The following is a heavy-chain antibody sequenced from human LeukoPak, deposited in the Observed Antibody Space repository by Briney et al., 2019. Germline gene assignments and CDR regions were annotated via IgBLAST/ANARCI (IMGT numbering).Heavy chain of an antibody. CDR2: ISGSGGST. Sequence: GGSLRLSCAASGFTFSSYSMNWVRQAPGKGLEWVSAISGSGGSTYYADSVKGRFTISRDNSKNTLYLQMNSLRAGDTAVYYCAKDHHLHRSGSYDYWGQGTLVTVSS. CDR3: AKDHHLHRSGSYDY. V-gene: IGHV3-23*01. D-gene: IGHD1-26*01. J-gene: IGHJ4*02. CDR1: GFTFSSYS.